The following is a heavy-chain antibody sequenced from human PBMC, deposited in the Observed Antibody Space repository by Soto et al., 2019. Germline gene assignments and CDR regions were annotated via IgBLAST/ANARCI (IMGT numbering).Heavy chain of an antibody. CDR1: GFTFSSYS. J-gene: IGHJ6*02. CDR2: ISSSSSYI. D-gene: IGHD3-9*01. CDR3: ARPFEKMAPYPFYYYGMDV. V-gene: IGHV3-21*01. Sequence: GGSLRLSCAASGFTFSSYSMNWVRQAPGKGLEWVSSISSSSSYIYYADSVKGRFTISRDNAKNSLYLQMNSLRAEDTAVYYCARPFEKMAPYPFYYYGMDVWGQGTTVTVSS.